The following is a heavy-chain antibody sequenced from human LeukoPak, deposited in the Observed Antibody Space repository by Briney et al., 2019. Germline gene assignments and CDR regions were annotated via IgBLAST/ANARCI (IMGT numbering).Heavy chain of an antibody. V-gene: IGHV4-34*01. CDR2: TNHSGSI. CDR3: VRRIRGDRCFDY. D-gene: IGHD3-10*01. CDR1: GGSFSGYY. J-gene: IGHJ4*02. Sequence: PSETLSLTCAVYGGSFSGYYWSWIRQPPGKGLEWIGETNHSGSINYNPSLKRRGTISVDSSKTQFSLNLSSVTAADTAVYFCVRRIRGDRCFDYWGQGTLVTVSS.